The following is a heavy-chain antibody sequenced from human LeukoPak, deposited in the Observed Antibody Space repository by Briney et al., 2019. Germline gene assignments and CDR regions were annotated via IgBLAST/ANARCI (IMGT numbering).Heavy chain of an antibody. J-gene: IGHJ6*02. CDR1: GFTFSSYS. CDR3: ARCLNTAMAYPDYYYYGMDV. D-gene: IGHD5-18*01. CDR2: ISSSSSYI. Sequence: PGGSLRLSCAASGFTFSSYSMNWVRQAPGKGLEWVSSISSSSSYIYYADSVKGRFTISRDNAKNSLYLQMNSLRAEDTAVYYCARCLNTAMAYPDYYYYGMDVWGQGTTVTVSS. V-gene: IGHV3-21*01.